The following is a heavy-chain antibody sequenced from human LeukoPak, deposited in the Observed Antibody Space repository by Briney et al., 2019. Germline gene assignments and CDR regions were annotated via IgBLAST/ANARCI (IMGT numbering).Heavy chain of an antibody. CDR2: IYSGGTT. CDR3: ASDRNNYAWFFY. J-gene: IGHJ4*02. V-gene: IGHV3-53*01. Sequence: GGSLRLSCAASGFSVSSHYTSWVRQAPGKGLELVSVIYSGGTTYNADSVKGRFSISRDDSKNTLFLQMNSLRVEDTAVYYCASDRNNYAWFFYWGQGALVTVSS. CDR1: GFSVSSHY. D-gene: IGHD4-11*01.